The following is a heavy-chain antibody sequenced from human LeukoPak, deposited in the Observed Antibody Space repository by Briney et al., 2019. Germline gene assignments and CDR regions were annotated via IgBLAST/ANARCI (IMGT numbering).Heavy chain of an antibody. V-gene: IGHV4-59*01. CDR3: AREGQWLPDWFDP. CDR2: IHYSGST. Sequence: PSETLSLTCTVSGGSISGYYWSWIRQPPGQGLERIGYIHYSGSTNYNPSLKSRVAISLDMSKNQFSLKLNSVTAADTAVYYCAREGQWLPDWFDPWGQGTLVTVSS. CDR1: GGSISGYY. J-gene: IGHJ5*02. D-gene: IGHD6-19*01.